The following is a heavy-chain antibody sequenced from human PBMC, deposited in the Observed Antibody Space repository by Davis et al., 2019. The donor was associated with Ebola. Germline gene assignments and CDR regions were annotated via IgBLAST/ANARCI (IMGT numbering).Heavy chain of an antibody. V-gene: IGHV4-59*01. CDR1: NGSISSYY. J-gene: IGHJ4*02. CDR3: ARGLRPFDY. Sequence: MPSETLSLTCTVSNGSISSYYWSWVRQPPGGGLEWIGYVYSSGNTYYNPSLKSRVTISVDTSKNQFSLKLSSVTSADTAVYYCARGLRPFDYWGQGALVTVSS. CDR2: VYSSGNT.